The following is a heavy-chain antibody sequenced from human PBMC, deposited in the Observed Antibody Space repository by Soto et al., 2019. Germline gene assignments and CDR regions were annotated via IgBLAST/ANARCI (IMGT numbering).Heavy chain of an antibody. CDR1: GYTFSSYS. V-gene: IGHV3-30-3*01. J-gene: IGHJ4*02. CDR2: ISYDGSNK. D-gene: IGHD4-17*01. Sequence: PWGTLRVSGPASGYTFSSYSMHWVRQAPATGLNWVAVISYDGSNKYYAPSGKGRFTISSDNSRSTLYLQMHSQRAEDTAVYYCARGSARGLRSNFNYWGQGTLVTVSS. CDR3: ARGSARGLRSNFNY.